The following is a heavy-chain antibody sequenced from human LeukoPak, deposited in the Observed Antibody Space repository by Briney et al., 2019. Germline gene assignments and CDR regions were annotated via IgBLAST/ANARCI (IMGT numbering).Heavy chain of an antibody. D-gene: IGHD6-13*01. CDR2: ITGSGGST. CDR3: ARNQDSSWYYYYMDV. V-gene: IGHV3-23*01. CDR1: GFTFNNYA. Sequence: PGGPLRLSCAASGFTFNNYAMSWVRQAPGKGLEWVSTITGSGGSTYSADSVKGRLTISRDNSKNTLSLQMNSLRADDTALYYCARNQDSSWYYYYMDVWGKGTAVSVS. J-gene: IGHJ6*03.